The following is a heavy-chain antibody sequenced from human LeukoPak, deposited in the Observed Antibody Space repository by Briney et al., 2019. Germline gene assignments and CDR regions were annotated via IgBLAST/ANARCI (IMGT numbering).Heavy chain of an antibody. V-gene: IGHV3-74*03. J-gene: IGHJ6*02. CDR3: ARDLMDYDVSTGLHHYYMDV. CDR1: GFTFSSYW. D-gene: IGHD3-9*01. CDR2: INGDGSNI. Sequence: GGSLRLSCVASGFTFSSYWMHWVRHDPRKGLVWVSRINGDGSNIKYADSVRGRFTISRDNAKNTLYLQMNTLRVEDTAVYYCARDLMDYDVSTGLHHYYMDVWGQGTTVTVSS.